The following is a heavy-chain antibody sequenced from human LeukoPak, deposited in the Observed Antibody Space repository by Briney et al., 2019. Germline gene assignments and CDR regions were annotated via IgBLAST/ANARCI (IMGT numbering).Heavy chain of an antibody. D-gene: IGHD6-13*01. CDR3: ASLRGSWPRGKHYYYGMDV. CDR2: IYYSGST. V-gene: IGHV4-59*01. CDR1: GGSISNYF. Sequence: PSETLSLTCTVSGGSISNYFWSWIRQPPGKGLEWIGYIYYSGSTNYNPSLKSRVTISVDTSKNQFSLKLSSVTAADTAVYYCASLRGSWPRGKHYYYGMDVWGQGTTVTVSS. J-gene: IGHJ6*02.